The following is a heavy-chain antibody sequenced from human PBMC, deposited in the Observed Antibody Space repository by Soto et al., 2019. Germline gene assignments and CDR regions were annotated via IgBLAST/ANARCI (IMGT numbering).Heavy chain of an antibody. Sequence: GESLKLSCKGSGYRFASHWIGWVRQMPGKGLEWMGMIFPTDSTTTYSPSFQGQVTISADKSISTGYLQWSSLKASDTAMYYCARAGVGDGSSGSYHAECWGQGTLVTVS. CDR1: GYRFASHW. V-gene: IGHV5-51*01. CDR3: ARAGVGDGSSGSYHAEC. J-gene: IGHJ4*02. CDR2: IFPTDSTT. D-gene: IGHD2-15*01.